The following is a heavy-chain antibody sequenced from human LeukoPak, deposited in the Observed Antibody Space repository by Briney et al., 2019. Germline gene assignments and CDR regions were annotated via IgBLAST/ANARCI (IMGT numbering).Heavy chain of an antibody. J-gene: IGHJ1*01. CDR3: ARDHGAAGGRLEYFQH. V-gene: IGHV3-21*01. CDR1: GFTFSTYS. CDR2: ISSSSSYI. D-gene: IGHD6-13*01. Sequence: GGSLRLSCAASGFTFSTYSMNWVRQAPGKGLEWVSSISSSSSYIHYADSVKGRFTISRDNAKNSLYLQMNSLRAEDTAVYYCARDHGAAGGRLEYFQHWGQGTLVTVSS.